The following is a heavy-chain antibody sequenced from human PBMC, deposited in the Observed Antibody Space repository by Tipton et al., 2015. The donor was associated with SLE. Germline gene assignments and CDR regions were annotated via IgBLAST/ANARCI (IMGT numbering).Heavy chain of an antibody. D-gene: IGHD5-12*01. CDR3: AGRRTGYRDAFDI. CDR1: NGSISRSSYY. J-gene: IGHJ3*02. V-gene: IGHV4-39*01. CDR2: IYYSGSTT. Sequence: LGLSCSVSNGSISRSSYYWGWIRQPPGKGLEWIASIYYSGSTTYYNPSLKSRVTISVDTSNNQFSLLLTSVSAPDTAVYYCAGRRTGYRDAFDIWGQGTMVTVSS.